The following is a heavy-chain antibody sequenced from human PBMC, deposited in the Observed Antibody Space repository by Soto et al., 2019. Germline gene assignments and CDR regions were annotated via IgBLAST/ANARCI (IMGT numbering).Heavy chain of an antibody. CDR1: GFTFTTQA. CDR2: ISGSGGST. Sequence: LRLSCAASGFTFTTQAMSWVRQPPGKGLEWVSAISGSGGSTYYANSVKGRFTISRDNSKNTLYLQLNSLRAEDTAVYYCTSELSAYYPDYWGQGTLVTVSS. D-gene: IGHD3-22*01. CDR3: TSELSAYYPDY. J-gene: IGHJ4*02. V-gene: IGHV3-23*01.